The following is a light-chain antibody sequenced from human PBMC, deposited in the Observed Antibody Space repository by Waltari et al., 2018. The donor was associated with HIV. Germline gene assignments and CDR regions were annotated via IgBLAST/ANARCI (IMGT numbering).Light chain of an antibody. CDR3: QQYNNWSSDT. V-gene: IGKV3-15*01. CDR1: QSIGSN. Sequence: EIVMTQSPATLSVSPWERATLPCRASQSIGSNLDLYQQRPGQAPRLLIYGASTRATGIPDRFSGSGSGTEFTLTISSLQSEDSATYYCQQYNNWSSDTFGQGTKLEIK. J-gene: IGKJ2*01. CDR2: GAS.